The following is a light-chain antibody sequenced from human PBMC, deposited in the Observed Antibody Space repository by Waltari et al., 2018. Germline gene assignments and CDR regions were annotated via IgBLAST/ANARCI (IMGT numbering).Light chain of an antibody. CDR3: QQRSTWPILT. Sequence: ELVLTQSPATLSLSPAERATLSCRASQSVSSYLGWYQQKPGQAPRLLIDDASTRATGVPGRFSGSGSGTDFTLTISSLEPEDFAIYYCQQRSTWPILTFGGGTKVEIK. V-gene: IGKV3-11*01. CDR2: DAS. CDR1: QSVSSY. J-gene: IGKJ4*01.